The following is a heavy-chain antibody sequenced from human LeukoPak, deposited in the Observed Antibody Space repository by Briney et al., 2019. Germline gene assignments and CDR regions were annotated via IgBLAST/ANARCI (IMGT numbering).Heavy chain of an antibody. Sequence: GGSLRLSCAASGFTFSSYWMHWVRQAPGNGLVWVSRINSDGSSTSYADSVKGRFTISRDNSKNTLYLQMNSLRAEDTAVYYCAKDIWGATTHDAFDIWGQGTMVTVSS. CDR2: INSDGSST. CDR3: AKDIWGATTHDAFDI. V-gene: IGHV3-74*01. D-gene: IGHD1-26*01. J-gene: IGHJ3*02. CDR1: GFTFSSYW.